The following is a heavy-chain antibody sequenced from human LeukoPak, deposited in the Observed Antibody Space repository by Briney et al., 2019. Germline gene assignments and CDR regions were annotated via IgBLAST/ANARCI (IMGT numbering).Heavy chain of an antibody. D-gene: IGHD6-13*01. CDR3: AREGGGYSSSWYEGRHFDY. J-gene: IGHJ4*02. Sequence: GASVKVSCKASGYTFINYNIHWVRQAPGQGLEWMGIIIPSGGSTIYAQKFRGRVTMTRDTSISTAYMELSRLRSDDTAVYYCAREGGGYSSSWYEGRHFDYWGQGTLVTVSS. CDR2: IIPSGGST. CDR1: GYTFINYN. V-gene: IGHV1-46*01.